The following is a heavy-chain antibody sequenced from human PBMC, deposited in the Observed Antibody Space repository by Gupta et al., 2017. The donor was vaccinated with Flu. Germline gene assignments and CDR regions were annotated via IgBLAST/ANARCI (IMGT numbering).Heavy chain of an antibody. CDR3: AKDRSGNPAIDY. D-gene: IGHD6-13*01. Sequence: VRQAPGKGLEWVSTIGGGGHTTNYADSVMGRFTISRDNSKNTLYLQMNSLRGDDTAIYYCAKDRSGNPAIDYWGQGTPVTVSA. J-gene: IGHJ4*02. V-gene: IGHV3-23*01. CDR2: IGGGGHTT.